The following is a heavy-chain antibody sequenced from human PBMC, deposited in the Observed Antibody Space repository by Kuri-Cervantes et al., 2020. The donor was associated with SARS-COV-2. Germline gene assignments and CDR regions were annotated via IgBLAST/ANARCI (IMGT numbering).Heavy chain of an antibody. CDR1: DSSISSGYY. V-gene: IGHV4-38-2*02. Sequence: SETLSLICTVSDSSISSGYYWGWIWQPKGKGLEWIGIIYHSGGTYYNPSLKSRVTISVDTSKNQCSLKLNSVTAADTAVYYSARLVRAQLLYGEAFDFWGQGTMVTVSS. CDR2: IYHSGGT. CDR3: ARLVRAQLLYGEAFDF. D-gene: IGHD2-2*02. J-gene: IGHJ3*01.